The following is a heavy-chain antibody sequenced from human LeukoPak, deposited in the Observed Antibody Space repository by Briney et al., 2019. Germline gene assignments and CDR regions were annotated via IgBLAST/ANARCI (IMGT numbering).Heavy chain of an antibody. J-gene: IGHJ6*04. Sequence: GGSLRLSCAASGFTFSSYWMHWVRQAPGKGRVWVSRINSDGSSTSYADSVKGRFTISRDNAKNTLYLQMNSLRAEDTAVYYCARGEPYYYYYGMDVWGKGTTVTVSS. V-gene: IGHV3-74*01. CDR3: ARGEPYYYYYGMDV. CDR2: INSDGSST. CDR1: GFTFSSYW. D-gene: IGHD1-14*01.